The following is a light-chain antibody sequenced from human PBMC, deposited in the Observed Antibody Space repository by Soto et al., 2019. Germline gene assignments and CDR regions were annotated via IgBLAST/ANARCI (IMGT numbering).Light chain of an antibody. CDR3: NSYTPSTTVV. Sequence: QSALTQPASVSGSPGQSITISCTGTSSDVGAYNYVSWYQQHPGKVPKLMIYEVSNRPSGVSSRFSGSKSGNTASLTISGLQPEDEADYYCNSYTPSTTVVFGGGTKVTVL. CDR2: EVS. CDR1: SSDVGAYNY. V-gene: IGLV2-14*01. J-gene: IGLJ2*01.